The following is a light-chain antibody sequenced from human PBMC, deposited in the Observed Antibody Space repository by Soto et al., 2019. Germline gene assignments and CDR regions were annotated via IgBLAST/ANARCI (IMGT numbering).Light chain of an antibody. CDR2: AVS. J-gene: IGLJ1*01. Sequence: QSALTQPASVSGSPGQSITISCTGTSSDVGLYDYVSWYQQHPGKAPQLMIYAVSNRPSGVSNRFSASKSGNTASLFISGLPAEDEADYYCSSYTSGSSYVFGSGTKVTVL. V-gene: IGLV2-14*01. CDR3: SSYTSGSSYV. CDR1: SSDVGLYDY.